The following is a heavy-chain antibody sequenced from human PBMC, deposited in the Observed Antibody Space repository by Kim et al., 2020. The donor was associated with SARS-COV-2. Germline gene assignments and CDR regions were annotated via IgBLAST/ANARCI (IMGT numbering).Heavy chain of an antibody. V-gene: IGHV3-7*01. CDR1: GFSFSAYW. CDR3: ASISSPTDY. CDR2: IKQDGSQT. D-gene: IGHD2-2*01. Sequence: LSLTCAASGFSFSAYWMSWVRQAPGKGLEWVANIKQDGSQTYSIDSVKGRFTISRDNAENSLYLQMDSLRAEDTALYYCASISSPTDYWGQGTLVSVSS. J-gene: IGHJ4*02.